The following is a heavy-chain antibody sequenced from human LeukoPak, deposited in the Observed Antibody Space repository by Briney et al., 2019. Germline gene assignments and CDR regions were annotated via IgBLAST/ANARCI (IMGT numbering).Heavy chain of an antibody. V-gene: IGHV3-48*02. CDR3: ARDIVGATNEPDY. CDR2: ISSSSSTI. J-gene: IGHJ4*02. D-gene: IGHD1-26*01. CDR1: GSTFSVYW. Sequence: GGSLRLSCAASGSTFSVYWMSWVRQAPGKGLEWVSYISSSSSTIYYADSVKGRFTISRDNAKNSLYLQMNSLRDEDTAVYYCARDIVGATNEPDYWGQGTLVTVSS.